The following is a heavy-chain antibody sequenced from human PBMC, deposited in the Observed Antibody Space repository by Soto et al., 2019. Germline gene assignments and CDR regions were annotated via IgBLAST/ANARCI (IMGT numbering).Heavy chain of an antibody. CDR1: GGSVSSYY. CDR2: IYYSGST. D-gene: IGHD6-19*01. V-gene: IGHV4-59*02. CDR3: ARASSGPFDY. J-gene: IGHJ4*02. Sequence: SETLSLTCTVSGGSVSSYYWSWIRQSPGKGLEWIGYIYYSGSTKYKPSLKSRVTISLDTSKNQFSLKLSSVTAADTAVYYCARASSGPFDYWGQGTLVTVSS.